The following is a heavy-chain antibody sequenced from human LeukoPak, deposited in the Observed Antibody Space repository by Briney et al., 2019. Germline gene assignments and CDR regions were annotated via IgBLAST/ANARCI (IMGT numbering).Heavy chain of an antibody. D-gene: IGHD5-12*01. V-gene: IGHV3-30*18. CDR3: AKDQRAYSGHDSYQFYGMDV. CDR1: EFIFRSYG. CDR2: ISYDGSNK. J-gene: IGHJ6*02. Sequence: GGSLRLSCAASEFIFRSYGMHWVRQAPGKGLERVAVISYDGSNKYYADSVKGRFTISRDESKNTLHLQVNSLRAEDTAVYYCAKDQRAYSGHDSYQFYGMDVWGQGTTVTVSS.